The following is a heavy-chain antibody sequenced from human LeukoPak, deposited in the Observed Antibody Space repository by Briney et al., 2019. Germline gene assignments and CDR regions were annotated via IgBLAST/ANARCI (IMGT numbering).Heavy chain of an antibody. V-gene: IGHV3-53*01. CDR3: ARGKIVATIFDY. J-gene: IGHJ4*02. CDR2: IYSGGST. D-gene: IGHD5-12*01. CDR1: GFTVSSNY. Sequence: GGSLRLSCAASGFTVSSNYMSWVRQAPGKGLEWVSVIYSGGSTYYADSVKGRFTISRDNSKNTLYLQMNSPRAEDTAVYYCARGKIVATIFDYWGQGTLVTVSS.